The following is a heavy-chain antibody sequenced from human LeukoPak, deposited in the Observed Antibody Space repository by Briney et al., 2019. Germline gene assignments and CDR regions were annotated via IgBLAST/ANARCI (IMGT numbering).Heavy chain of an antibody. V-gene: IGHV1-2*02. CDR3: ASHYYDSSGYRIQNWFDP. CDR1: GYTFTGYY. J-gene: IGHJ5*02. Sequence: ASVKVSCKASGYTFTGYYMHWVRQAPGQGLEWMGWINPNSGGTNYAQKFQGRVTMTRDTSISTAYMELSRLRPDDTAVYYCASHYYDSSGYRIQNWFDPWGQGTLVTVSS. CDR2: INPNSGGT. D-gene: IGHD3-22*01.